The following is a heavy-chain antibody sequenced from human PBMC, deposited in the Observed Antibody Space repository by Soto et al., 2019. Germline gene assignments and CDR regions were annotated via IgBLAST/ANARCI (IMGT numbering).Heavy chain of an antibody. J-gene: IGHJ4*02. D-gene: IGHD4-17*01. CDR2: IYYSGST. CDR3: ARLGGDYRTYYFDY. V-gene: IGHV4-39*01. Sequence: PSETLSLTCTVSGGSISSSSYYWGWIRQPPGKGLEWIGSIYYSGSTYYNPSLKSRVTISVDTSKNQFSLKLSSVTAADTAVYYCARLGGDYRTYYFDYWGQGTLVTVSS. CDR1: GGSISSSSYY.